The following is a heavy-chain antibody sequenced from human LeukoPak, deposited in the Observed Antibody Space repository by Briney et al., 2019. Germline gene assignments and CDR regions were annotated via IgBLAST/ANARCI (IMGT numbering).Heavy chain of an antibody. CDR3: AKGQMVTSDDAFDI. Sequence: GGSLRLSCAASGFTFSSYEMNWVRQAPGKGLEWVSYISSSGSTIYYADSVKGRFTISRDNSKNTLYLQMNSLRAEDTAVYYCAKGQMVTSDDAFDIWGQGTMVTVSS. D-gene: IGHD4-23*01. J-gene: IGHJ3*02. CDR2: ISSSGSTI. V-gene: IGHV3-48*03. CDR1: GFTFSSYE.